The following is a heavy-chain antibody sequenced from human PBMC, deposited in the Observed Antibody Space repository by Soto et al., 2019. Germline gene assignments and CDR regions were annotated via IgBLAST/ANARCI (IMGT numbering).Heavy chain of an antibody. CDR2: IFYSGST. V-gene: IGHV4-59*01. J-gene: IGHJ4*02. CDR1: GGSIRSYY. D-gene: IGHD5-18*01. Sequence: PSETLSLTCTVSGGSIRSYYWTWIRQPPGKGLEWLGYIFYSGSTFYNPSLKSRVTISIHTSKSQFSLQLTSVIAADTAVYYCARGAADTAMVDSWGQGTLVTVPQ. CDR3: ARGAADTAMVDS.